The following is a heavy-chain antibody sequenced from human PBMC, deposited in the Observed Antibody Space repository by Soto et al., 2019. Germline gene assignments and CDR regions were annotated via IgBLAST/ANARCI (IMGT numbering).Heavy chain of an antibody. D-gene: IGHD2-21*02. CDR2: IHPSGGGT. J-gene: IGHJ4*02. Sequence: ASVKVSCKPSGYTFNTYYLHWLRQAPGQALEWMGVIHPSGGGTTYAQKFLGRVTVTRDTSTTTVFMELSSLRSDDTAVYYCARGGNIGVVTASFDDSGQGTLVTVPS. CDR3: ARGGNIGVVTASFDD. CDR1: GYTFNTYY. V-gene: IGHV1-46*02.